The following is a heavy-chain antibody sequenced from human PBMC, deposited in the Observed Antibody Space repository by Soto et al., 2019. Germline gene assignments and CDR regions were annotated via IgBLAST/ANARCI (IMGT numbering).Heavy chain of an antibody. CDR2: INHSGNT. J-gene: IGHJ6*03. V-gene: IGHV4-34*01. CDR3: ASQGLSYFDWSPTPRYYMDV. CDR1: GGSFSGYY. D-gene: IGHD3-9*01. Sequence: QVQLQQWGAGLLEPSETLSLTCAVYGGSFSGYYWSWIRQPPGKGLEWIGEINHSGNTNYNPSLKSRVTISVDKSKNQFSLKLSSVTAADTAVYYCASQGLSYFDWSPTPRYYMDVWGKGTTVTVSS.